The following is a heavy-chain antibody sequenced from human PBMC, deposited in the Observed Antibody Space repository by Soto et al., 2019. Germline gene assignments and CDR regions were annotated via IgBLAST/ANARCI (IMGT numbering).Heavy chain of an antibody. J-gene: IGHJ4*02. CDR1: GYTFTSYA. CDR2: INAGNGNT. D-gene: IGHD3-22*01. V-gene: IGHV1-3*01. CDR3: ARVWNYYDSSGYYDY. Sequence: SVKVSCKASGYTFTSYAMHWVRQAPGQRLEWMGWINAGNGNTKYSQKFQGRVTITRDTSASTAYMELSSLRFEDTAVYYCARVWNYYDSSGYYDYWGQGTLVTVS.